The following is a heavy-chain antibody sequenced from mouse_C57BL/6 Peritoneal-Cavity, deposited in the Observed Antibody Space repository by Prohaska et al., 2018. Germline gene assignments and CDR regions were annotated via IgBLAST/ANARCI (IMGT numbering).Heavy chain of an antibody. V-gene: IGHV1-50*01. D-gene: IGHD1-1*01. J-gene: IGHJ2*01. CDR3: ARGLITTFFDY. Sequence: QVQLQQPGAELVKPGASVKLSCKASGYTFTSYWMQWVQQRPGQGLEWIGEIDPSDSYTNYNQKFKGKATLTVDTSSSTAYMQLSSLTSEDTAVYYWARGLITTFFDYWGQGTTLTVSS. CDR1: GYTFTSYW. CDR2: IDPSDSYT.